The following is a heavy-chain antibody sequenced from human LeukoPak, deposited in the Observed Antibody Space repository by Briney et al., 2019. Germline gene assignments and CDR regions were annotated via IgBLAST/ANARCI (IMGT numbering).Heavy chain of an antibody. D-gene: IGHD2-2*01. CDR2: IGLSGSTI. J-gene: IGHJ4*02. CDR1: GFTFCSDE. V-gene: IGHV3-48*03. CDR3: ARSTSRLIN. Sequence: GGALRLSCAASGFTFCSDEMNWVRQAPGKGLEGISFIGLSGSTIYYADSVKGRFTISRDNSKNSLYLQMSSLRADDTAAYYCARSTSRLINWGQGTLVTVSS.